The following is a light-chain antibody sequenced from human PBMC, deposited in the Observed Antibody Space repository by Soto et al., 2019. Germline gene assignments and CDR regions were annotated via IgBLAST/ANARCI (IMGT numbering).Light chain of an antibody. J-gene: IGKJ2*03. CDR3: QQRSNGPPRYG. V-gene: IGKV3-11*01. CDR2: DAS. CDR1: QSVSSY. Sequence: EIVLTQSPATLSLSPGERATLSCRASQSVSSYLAWYQQKPGQAPRLLIYDASNRATGIPARFSGSGSGTDFPLTISSLEPEDFAVYYGQQRSNGPPRYGFGQGTKLEIK.